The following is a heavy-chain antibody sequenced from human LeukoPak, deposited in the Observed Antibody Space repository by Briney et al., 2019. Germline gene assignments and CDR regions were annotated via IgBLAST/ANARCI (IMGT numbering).Heavy chain of an antibody. J-gene: IGHJ3*02. D-gene: IGHD2-8*01. CDR1: GGSISSAGYY. Sequence: SQTLSLTCAVSGGSISSAGYYWSWIRQHPGKGLEWIGYIYYYGSAYYNPSLTSRITISIDSSKNQFSLRLISVTAAETAVYYCARMSGYCTNGVCYDVFDIWGRGTMVTVSS. CDR3: ARMSGYCTNGVCYDVFDI. V-gene: IGHV4-31*11. CDR2: IYYYGSA.